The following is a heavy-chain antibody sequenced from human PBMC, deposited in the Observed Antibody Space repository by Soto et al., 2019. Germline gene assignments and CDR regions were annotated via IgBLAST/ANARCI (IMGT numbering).Heavy chain of an antibody. CDR3: AKDGRSYDNFWSGSVGSFDI. CDR2: ISYDGSNK. D-gene: IGHD3-3*01. V-gene: IGHV3-30*02. CDR1: GVSFSNHA. J-gene: IGHJ3*02. Sequence: QGQLVESGGGVVQPGRSLRLSCIGSGVSFSNHAMHWVRQAPGKGLEWVAYISYDGSNKAYADSVQGRFTISRDNSKNKVTLQVNCLRVEDSGVFHCAKDGRSYDNFWSGSVGSFDIWGRGTAVTVSS.